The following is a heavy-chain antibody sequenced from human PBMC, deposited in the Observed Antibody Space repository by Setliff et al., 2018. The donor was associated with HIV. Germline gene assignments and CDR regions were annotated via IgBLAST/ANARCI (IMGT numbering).Heavy chain of an antibody. CDR2: IYQSGST. D-gene: IGHD3-16*01. CDR3: ARLDTIMLYTDC. CDR1: HYSISSEYY. J-gene: IGHJ4*02. V-gene: IGHV4-38-2*02. Sequence: PSETLSLTCSVSHYSISSEYYWGWFRQPPGKGPEYIGSIYQSGSTYYSPFFKSRVSMSIDTSKDQFSLRLKSLTASDTAVYYCARLDTIMLYTDCWGQGTLVTVSS.